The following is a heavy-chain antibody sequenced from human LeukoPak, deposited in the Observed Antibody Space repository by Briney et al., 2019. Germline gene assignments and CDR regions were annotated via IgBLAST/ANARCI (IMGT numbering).Heavy chain of an antibody. CDR3: ARDYGDYEPGRHHYYYYYMDV. V-gene: IGHV3-23*01. D-gene: IGHD4-17*01. Sequence: PGGSLRLSCEASGFTFSNYAMSWVRQAPGKGLEWVSGISDITYYADSVKGRFTISRDTSKNTLYLQMNSLRAEDTAVYYCARDYGDYEPGRHHYYYYYMDVWGKGTTVTVSS. CDR2: ISDIT. J-gene: IGHJ6*03. CDR1: GFTFSNYA.